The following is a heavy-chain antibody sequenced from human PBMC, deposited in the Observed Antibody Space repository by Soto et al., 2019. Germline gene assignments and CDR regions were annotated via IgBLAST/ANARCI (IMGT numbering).Heavy chain of an antibody. J-gene: IGHJ3*02. D-gene: IGHD3-3*01. V-gene: IGHV3-7*01. CDR1: EFTFVGNW. CDR3: ARTVSIPTLYDFWSGSRLGAFDI. Sequence: GGSLEFSGAASEFTFVGNWRTWSARAPGKGLGWVANVKQDGSEKYYVDSVKGRFTISRDNAKNSLYLQMNSLRAEDTAVYYCARTVSIPTLYDFWSGSRLGAFDIWGQGTMVTVSS. CDR2: VKQDGSEK.